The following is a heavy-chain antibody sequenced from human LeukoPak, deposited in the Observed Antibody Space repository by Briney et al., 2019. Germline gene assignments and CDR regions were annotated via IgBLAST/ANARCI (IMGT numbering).Heavy chain of an antibody. J-gene: IGHJ4*02. CDR2: LHDSGST. D-gene: IGHD3-22*01. Sequence: SETLSLTCAVSGYSITSTYWWGWIRQTPGRGLELIGSLHDSGSTSYSPSLKRRVTISVDTSKNQFYLQLSSVSAADTAVYYCARVGGDDSTGRYSFDYWGQGTLVTVSS. CDR1: GYSITSTYW. CDR3: ARVGGDDSTGRYSFDY. V-gene: IGHV4-38-2*01.